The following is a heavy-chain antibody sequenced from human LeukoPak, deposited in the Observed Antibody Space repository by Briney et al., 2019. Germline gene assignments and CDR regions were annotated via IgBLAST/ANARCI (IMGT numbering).Heavy chain of an antibody. CDR3: ARARIVGAGSFDP. D-gene: IGHD1-26*01. V-gene: IGHV4-39*07. CDR2: IYYSGST. CDR1: GGSISSSNFY. Sequence: SETLSLTCTVSGGSISSSNFYWGWIRQPPGKGLEWIGSIYYSGSTYYNPSLKSRVTISVDTSKNQFSLKLNSVTAADTAVYYCARARIVGAGSFDPWGQGTLVTVSS. J-gene: IGHJ5*02.